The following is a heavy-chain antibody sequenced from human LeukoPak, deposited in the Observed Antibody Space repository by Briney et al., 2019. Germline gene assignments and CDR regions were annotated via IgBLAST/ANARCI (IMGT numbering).Heavy chain of an antibody. J-gene: IGHJ4*02. V-gene: IGHV1-2*04. CDR1: GYTFTGYY. Sequence: ASVKVSCKASGYTFTGYYMHWVRQAPGQGLEWMGWINPNSGGTNYAQKFQGWVTMTRDTSISTAYMELSRLRSDDTAVYYCAKGGKWDVTPFDYWGQGTLVTVSS. CDR2: INPNSGGT. CDR3: AKGGKWDVTPFDY. D-gene: IGHD1-26*01.